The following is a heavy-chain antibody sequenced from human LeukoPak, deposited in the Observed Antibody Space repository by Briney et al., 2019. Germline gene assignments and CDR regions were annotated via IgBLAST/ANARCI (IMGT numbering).Heavy chain of an antibody. D-gene: IGHD5-18*01. J-gene: IGHJ4*02. V-gene: IGHV4-4*02. Sequence: PSETLSLTCAVSGASISSSNWWSWVRQPPGKGLEWIGDIYHSGSTNYNPSLKSRVTMSVDKSNSQFSPRLSSVTAADTAVYYCARREIGGFNYGLFDYWGQGTLVTVSS. CDR3: ARREIGGFNYGLFDY. CDR2: IYHSGST. CDR1: GASISSSNW.